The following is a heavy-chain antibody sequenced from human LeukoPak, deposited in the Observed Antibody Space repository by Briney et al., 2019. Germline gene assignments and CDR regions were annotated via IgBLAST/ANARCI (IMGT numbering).Heavy chain of an antibody. CDR2: IYTSGST. V-gene: IGHV4-61*02. CDR1: GGSISSGSYY. CDR3: ARVAPMGGYMDV. Sequence: PSETLSLTCTVSGGSISSGSYYWSWIRQPAGKGLEWIGRIYTSGSTNYNPSLKSRVTISVDTSKNQFSLKLGSVTAADTAVYYCARVAPMGGYMDVWGKGTTVTISS. D-gene: IGHD3-10*01. J-gene: IGHJ6*03.